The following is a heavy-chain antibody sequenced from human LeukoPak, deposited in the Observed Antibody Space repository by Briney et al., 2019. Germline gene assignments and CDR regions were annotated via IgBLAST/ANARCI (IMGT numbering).Heavy chain of an antibody. J-gene: IGHJ4*02. Sequence: GGSLRLSCAASGFTFSSYAMTWVRQAPGKGLEWVSGISGSGGSTYYADSVKGRFTISRDNSKNTLYLQMNSLRAEDTAVYYCAKAREDYYDSSGYYGFDYWGQGTLVTVSS. D-gene: IGHD3-22*01. CDR3: AKAREDYYDSSGYYGFDY. CDR1: GFTFSSYA. CDR2: ISGSGGST. V-gene: IGHV3-23*01.